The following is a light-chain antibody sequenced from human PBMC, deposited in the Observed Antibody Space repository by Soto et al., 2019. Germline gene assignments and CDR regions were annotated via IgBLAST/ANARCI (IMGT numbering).Light chain of an antibody. CDR3: SSYTRTATLV. V-gene: IGLV2-14*01. J-gene: IGLJ2*01. CDR2: GVS. Sequence: QSALTQPASVSGSPGQSITISCTGTSSDVGDYNYVSWYQQHPGKAPKLIIYGVSNRPSGISNRFSGSKSGNTASLTISGLQAEADADYYCSSYTRTATLVFGGGTKLTVL. CDR1: SSDVGDYNY.